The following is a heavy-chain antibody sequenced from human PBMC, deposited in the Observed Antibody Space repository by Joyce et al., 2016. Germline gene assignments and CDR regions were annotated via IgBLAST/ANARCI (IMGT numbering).Heavy chain of an antibody. D-gene: IGHD3-16*01. Sequence: QVHLQESGPGLVKPSETLSLTCTVSGDSVTSLFWTWIRQPPGKGLEWVAHISSTGSTKYNPSLKSRATISLDAPRNQFSLKLTSVTAADTAIYYCARDGGYYFDYWGQGTLVAVSS. CDR3: ARDGGYYFDY. V-gene: IGHV4-59*02. J-gene: IGHJ4*02. CDR1: GDSVTSLF. CDR2: ISSTGST.